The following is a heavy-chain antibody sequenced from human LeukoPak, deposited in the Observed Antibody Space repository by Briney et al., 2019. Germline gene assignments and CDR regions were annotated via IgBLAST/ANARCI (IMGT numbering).Heavy chain of an antibody. CDR2: INWNGGST. CDR3: AKGYSGYDSHDAFDI. V-gene: IGHV3-20*04. D-gene: IGHD5-12*01. Sequence: PGGSLRLSCAASGFTFDDYGMSWVRQAPGKGLEWVSGINWNGGSTGYADSVKGRFTISRDNAKNSLYLQMNSLRAEDTALYYCAKGYSGYDSHDAFDIWGQGTMVTVSS. CDR1: GFTFDDYG. J-gene: IGHJ3*02.